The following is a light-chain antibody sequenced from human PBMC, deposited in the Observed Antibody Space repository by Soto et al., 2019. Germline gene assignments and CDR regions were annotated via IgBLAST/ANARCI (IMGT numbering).Light chain of an antibody. CDR2: GAS. V-gene: IGKV3-15*01. CDR1: QSVAGN. CDR3: QQYNNWPPA. J-gene: IGKJ1*01. Sequence: EIVMTQSPATLSVSPGERVTLSCRASQSVAGNLAWYQQKPGQAPRLLIYGASTRATGIPARFSGSGSGTEFTHTISSLQSEDFAVCYCQQYNNWPPAFGQGTKVEIK.